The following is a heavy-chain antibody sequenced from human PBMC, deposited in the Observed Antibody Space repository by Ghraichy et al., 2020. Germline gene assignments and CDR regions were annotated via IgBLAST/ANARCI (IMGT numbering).Heavy chain of an antibody. CDR1: GFTFSDYY. J-gene: IGHJ4*02. D-gene: IGHD6-6*01. V-gene: IGHV3-11*01. CDR2: ISSSSTTI. Sequence: GGSLRLSCAASGFTFSDYYMNWIRQAPGKGLEWISSISSSSTTIYYADSMKGRFTISRDNAKNSLYLQMKSLRAEDTAVYYCAREHYGSSSGFDSWGQGTLVTVSS. CDR3: AREHYGSSSGFDS.